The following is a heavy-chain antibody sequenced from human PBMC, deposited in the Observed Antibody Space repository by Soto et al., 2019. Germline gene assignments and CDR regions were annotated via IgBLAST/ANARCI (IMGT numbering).Heavy chain of an antibody. CDR1: GFTFDDYA. V-gene: IGHV3-9*01. CDR3: AKDAYYDILTGTDAFDI. D-gene: IGHD3-9*01. Sequence: EVQLVESGGGLVQPGRSLRLSCAASGFTFDDYAMHWVRQALGKGLEWVSGISWNSGSIGYADSVKGRFTISRDNAKNSLYLQMNSLRAEDTALYYCAKDAYYDILTGTDAFDIWGQGTMVTVSS. J-gene: IGHJ3*02. CDR2: ISWNSGSI.